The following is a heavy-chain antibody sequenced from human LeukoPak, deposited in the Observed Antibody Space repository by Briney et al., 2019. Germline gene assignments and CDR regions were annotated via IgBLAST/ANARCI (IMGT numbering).Heavy chain of an antibody. CDR3: ARAPEYYYDSSGYPVRNAFDI. D-gene: IGHD3-22*01. V-gene: IGHV1-69*13. J-gene: IGHJ3*02. CDR2: IIPIFGTA. Sequence: SVKVSCKASGYTFTDYYIHWVRQAPGQGLEWMGGIIPIFGTANYAQKFQGRVTITADESTSTAYMELSSLRSEDTAVYYCARAPEYYYDSSGYPVRNAFDIWGQGTMVTVSS. CDR1: GYTFTDYY.